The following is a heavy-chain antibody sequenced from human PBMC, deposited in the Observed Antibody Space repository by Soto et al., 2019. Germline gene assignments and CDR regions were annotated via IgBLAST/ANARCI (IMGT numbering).Heavy chain of an antibody. CDR2: NNPSGGST. J-gene: IGHJ4*02. D-gene: IGHD3-9*01. CDR3: ARGDYDVLTGHYPLDY. V-gene: IGHV1-46*01. CDR1: GYTLTSYY. Sequence: ASVKVSCKASGYTLTSYYMHWVRQAPGQGLAWMGINNPSGGSTSYAQNYQGRITMTRDTSTTTVYMELSSLRSEDTAVYFCARGDYDVLTGHYPLDYWGQGTLVTVSS.